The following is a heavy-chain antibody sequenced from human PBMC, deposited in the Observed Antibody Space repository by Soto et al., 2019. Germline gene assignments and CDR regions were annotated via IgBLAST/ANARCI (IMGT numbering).Heavy chain of an antibody. J-gene: IGHJ3*02. Sequence: QVQLQESGPRLVKSSETLSLVCSVSGDSIIRSFWGWIRQSPGKGLEYIGYISDSGVADYDPSLKSRVTISVDTSKNHFSLKLTSVTAADTAMYYCERGAGDFSGPDSFDIWGQGTMVTVSS. V-gene: IGHV4-59*01. D-gene: IGHD3-10*01. CDR2: ISDSGVA. CDR3: ERGAGDFSGPDSFDI. CDR1: GDSIIRSF.